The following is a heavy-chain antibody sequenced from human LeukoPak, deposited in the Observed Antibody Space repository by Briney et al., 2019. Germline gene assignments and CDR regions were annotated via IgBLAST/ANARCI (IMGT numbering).Heavy chain of an antibody. CDR3: AKSWVHLGGFDY. D-gene: IGHD1-26*01. Sequence: PGGSLRLSCAASGFTFDDYAMHWVRQAPGKGLEWVSGISWNSGSIGYADSVKGRFTISRDNAKNSLYLQMNSLRAEDTALYYCAKSWVHLGGFDYWGQGTLVTVSS. CDR2: ISWNSGSI. CDR1: GFTFDDYA. V-gene: IGHV3-9*01. J-gene: IGHJ4*02.